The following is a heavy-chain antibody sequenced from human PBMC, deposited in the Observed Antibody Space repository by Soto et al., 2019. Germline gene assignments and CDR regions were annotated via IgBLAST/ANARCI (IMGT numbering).Heavy chain of an antibody. V-gene: IGHV3-53*01. CDR3: ARVGQLGWFDP. Sequence: PGGSLRLSCAASWFTVSSNYMSWVRQAPGKGLEWVSVIYSGGSTYHADSVKGRFTISRDNSKNTLYLQMNSLRAEHTAVYYCARVGQLGWFDPWGQGTLVTVSS. J-gene: IGHJ5*02. CDR1: WFTVSSNY. CDR2: IYSGGST. D-gene: IGHD6-6*01.